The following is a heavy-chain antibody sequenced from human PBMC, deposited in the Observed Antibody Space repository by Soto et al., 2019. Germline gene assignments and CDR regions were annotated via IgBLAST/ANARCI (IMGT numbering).Heavy chain of an antibody. J-gene: IGHJ6*02. CDR3: ARDGYSGYDFHYYYGMDV. Sequence: GGPLRLSCAASGFTFSDYYMSWIRQAPGKGLEWVSYISSSSSYTNYADSVKGRFTISRDNAKNSLYLQMNSLRAEDTAVYYCARDGYSGYDFHYYYGMDVWGQGTTVTVSS. D-gene: IGHD5-12*01. CDR2: ISSSSSYT. V-gene: IGHV3-11*06. CDR1: GFTFSDYY.